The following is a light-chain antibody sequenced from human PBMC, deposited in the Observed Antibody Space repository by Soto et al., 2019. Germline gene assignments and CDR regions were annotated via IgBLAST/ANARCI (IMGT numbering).Light chain of an antibody. CDR3: CSYTSSSTLYV. CDR2: EVS. Sequence: QSALTQPASVSGSPGQSITITCTGTSSDVGGYNYVAWYQQDPGKAPKLLIYEVSSRPSGVSNRFSVSKSGNTASLTISWLQAEDEADYYCCSYTSSSTLYVFGSGTKLTVL. CDR1: SSDVGGYNY. J-gene: IGLJ1*01. V-gene: IGLV2-14*01.